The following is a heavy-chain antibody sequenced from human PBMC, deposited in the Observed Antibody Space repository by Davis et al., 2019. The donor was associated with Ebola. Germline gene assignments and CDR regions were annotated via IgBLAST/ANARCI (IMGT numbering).Heavy chain of an antibody. CDR2: TYYSGST. Sequence: GSLRLSCAVSGGSISSGGYSWSWIRQPPGKGLEWIGYTYYSGSTNYNPSLKSRVTISVDTSKNQFSLELISMTPADTAMYYCAREIAAKGGAFDIWGQGTMVTVSS. D-gene: IGHD6-25*01. J-gene: IGHJ3*02. V-gene: IGHV4-61*08. CDR3: AREIAAKGGAFDI. CDR1: GGSISSGGYS.